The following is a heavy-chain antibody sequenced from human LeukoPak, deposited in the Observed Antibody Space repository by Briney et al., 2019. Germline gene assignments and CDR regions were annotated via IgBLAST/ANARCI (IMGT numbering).Heavy chain of an antibody. Sequence: PSETLSLTCTVSGGSISSYCWSWIRRPAGKGLEWIGRIYTSGSTNYNPSLKSRVTMSVDTSKNQFSLKLSSVTAADTAVYYCARATGSSGWYSFGFNYWGQGTLVTVSS. V-gene: IGHV4-4*07. J-gene: IGHJ4*02. CDR2: IYTSGST. D-gene: IGHD6-19*01. CDR1: GGSISSYC. CDR3: ARATGSSGWYSFGFNY.